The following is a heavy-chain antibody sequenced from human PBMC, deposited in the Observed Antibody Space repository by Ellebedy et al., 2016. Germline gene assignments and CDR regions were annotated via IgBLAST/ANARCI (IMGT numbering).Heavy chain of an antibody. D-gene: IGHD6-19*01. Sequence: SETLSLTCTVSGGSISSGAFYWTWIRQQPGKGLEWIGNIYYSGSTYYKPSLKSRVKISLDTSKNQFSLRLTSVTAADTSSYYCATHIGVTGKIANWGQGTLVTVAS. J-gene: IGHJ4*02. CDR2: IYYSGST. V-gene: IGHV4-39*01. CDR3: ATHIGVTGKIAN. CDR1: GGSISSGAFY.